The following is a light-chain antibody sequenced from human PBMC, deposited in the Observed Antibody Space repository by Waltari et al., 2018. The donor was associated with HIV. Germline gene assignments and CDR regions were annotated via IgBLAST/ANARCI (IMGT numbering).Light chain of an antibody. Sequence: QSALTQPPSASGSLGQSVTISCTGSSSDIGPYDSVSWFQQHPRSAPKLLLYEVTRRPSSVSDRFSGSRSGSTAFLTVAGRQPDDEATYFCSSYGDSLRVLFGGGTNVTVL. CDR2: EVT. CDR3: SSYGDSLRVL. J-gene: IGLJ3*02. CDR1: SSDIGPYDS. V-gene: IGLV2-8*01.